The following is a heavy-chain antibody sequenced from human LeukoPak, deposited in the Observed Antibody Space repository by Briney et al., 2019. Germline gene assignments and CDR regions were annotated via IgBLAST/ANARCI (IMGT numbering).Heavy chain of an antibody. J-gene: IGHJ3*02. V-gene: IGHV5-51*01. CDR1: GYIFNTYW. CDR2: IFPRDSDT. D-gene: IGHD2-15*01. Sequence: GESLKISCKGSGYIFNTYWIGWVRQMPGKGLEWMGIIFPRDSDTRYSPSFQGQVTISADKSISTAYLQWSSLKASDTAMYYCARGLEDCSGGSCQRGGYAFDIWGQGTMVTVSS. CDR3: ARGLEDCSGGSCQRGGYAFDI.